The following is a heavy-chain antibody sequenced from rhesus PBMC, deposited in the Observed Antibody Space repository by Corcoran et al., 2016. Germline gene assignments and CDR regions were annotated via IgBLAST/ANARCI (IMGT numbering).Heavy chain of an antibody. V-gene: IGHV4-143*01. CDR1: GGSLSGYSY. CDR2: MYGNSART. J-gene: IGHJ4*01. Sequence: QVQLQESGPGLVKPSETLSLTCTASGGSLSGYSYWSWIRQPPGKGPEWIGGMYGNSARTYYNPSLKSRVTISKDTSKNQFSLKLSSVTAADTAVYYCARPFDYWGQGVLVTVSS. CDR3: ARPFDY.